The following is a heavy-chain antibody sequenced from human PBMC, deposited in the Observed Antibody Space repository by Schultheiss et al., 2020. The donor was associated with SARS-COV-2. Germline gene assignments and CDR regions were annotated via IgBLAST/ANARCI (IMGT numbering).Heavy chain of an antibody. CDR2: INSDGSST. Sequence: GGSLRLSCAASGFTFSSYGMHWVRQAPGKGLVWVSRINSDGSSTSYAGSVKGRFTISRDNSKNTLYLQMNSLRAEDTAVYYCARDCTNGVCPLEGMDVWGQGTTVTVSS. V-gene: IGHV3-74*01. D-gene: IGHD2-8*01. CDR3: ARDCTNGVCPLEGMDV. CDR1: GFTFSSYG. J-gene: IGHJ6*02.